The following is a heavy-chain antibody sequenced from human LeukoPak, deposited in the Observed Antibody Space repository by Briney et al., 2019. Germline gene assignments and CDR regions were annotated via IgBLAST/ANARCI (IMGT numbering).Heavy chain of an antibody. J-gene: IGHJ5*02. D-gene: IGHD1-1*01. CDR1: GYTFTSYG. CDR3: ARWYPRGVGRLENWFDP. CDR2: ISAYNGNT. V-gene: IGHV1-18*01. Sequence: ASVKVSCKASGYTFTSYGISWVRQAPGQGLEWMGWISAYNGNTNYVQKLQGRVTMTTDTSTSTAYMELRSLRSDDTAVYYCARWYPRGVGRLENWFDPWGQGTLVTVSS.